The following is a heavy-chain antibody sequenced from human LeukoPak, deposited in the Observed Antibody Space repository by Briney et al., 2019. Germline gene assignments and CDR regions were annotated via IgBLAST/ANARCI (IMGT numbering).Heavy chain of an antibody. V-gene: IGHV3-43D*03. Sequence: GGSLRLSCAASGFTFDDYAMHWVRQAPGKGLEWVSLISWDGGSTYYADSVKGRFTISRDNSKNSLYLQMNSLRAEDTALYYCAKDSSSSSWNPHYYMDVWGKGTTVTVSS. CDR3: AKDSSSSSWNPHYYMDV. CDR1: GFTFDDYA. D-gene: IGHD6-13*01. J-gene: IGHJ6*03. CDR2: ISWDGGST.